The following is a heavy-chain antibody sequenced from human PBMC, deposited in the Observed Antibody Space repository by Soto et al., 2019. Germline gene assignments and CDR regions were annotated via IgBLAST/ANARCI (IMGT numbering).Heavy chain of an antibody. J-gene: IGHJ4*02. D-gene: IGHD3-3*01. Sequence: GGSLRLSCAASGFTFSSYGMHWVRQAPGKGLEWVAVISYDGSNKYYADSVKGRFTISRDNSKNTLDLQMNSLRAEDTAVYYCAKDGGLYYDFWSGYPPGSRYYFDYWGQGTLVTVSS. CDR2: ISYDGSNK. CDR3: AKDGGLYYDFWSGYPPGSRYYFDY. CDR1: GFTFSSYG. V-gene: IGHV3-30*18.